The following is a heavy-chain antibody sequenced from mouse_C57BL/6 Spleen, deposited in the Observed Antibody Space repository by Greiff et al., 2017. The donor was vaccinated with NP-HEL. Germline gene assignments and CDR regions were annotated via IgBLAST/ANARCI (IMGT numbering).Heavy chain of an antibody. CDR3: ARSFSTTVVAKGYAMDY. Sequence: VQLQQSGPELVKPGASVKISCKASGYSFTDYNMNWVKQSNGKSLEWIGVINPNYGTTSYNQKFKGKATLTVDQSSSTAYMQLNSLTSEDSAVYYCARSFSTTVVAKGYAMDYWGQGTSVTVSS. V-gene: IGHV1-39*01. D-gene: IGHD1-1*01. CDR2: INPNYGTT. CDR1: GYSFTDYN. J-gene: IGHJ4*01.